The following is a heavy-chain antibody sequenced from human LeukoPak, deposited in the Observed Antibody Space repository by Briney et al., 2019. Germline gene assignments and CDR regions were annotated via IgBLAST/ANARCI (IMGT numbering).Heavy chain of an antibody. V-gene: IGHV1-2*02. J-gene: IGHJ4*02. CDR1: GYTFTGYY. CDR3: ARGNPTYYYDSSGYYLGH. CDR2: INPNSGGT. Sequence: ASVKVSCKASGYTFTGYYMHWVRQAPGQGLEWMGWINPNSGGTNYAQKFQGRVTMTRDTSIGTAYMELSRLRSDDTAVYYCARGNPTYYYDSSGYYLGHWGQGTLVTVSS. D-gene: IGHD3-22*01.